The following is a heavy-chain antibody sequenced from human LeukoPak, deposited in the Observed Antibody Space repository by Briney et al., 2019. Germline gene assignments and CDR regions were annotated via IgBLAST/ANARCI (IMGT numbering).Heavy chain of an antibody. CDR3: ARALRGVGASYYYGMDV. Sequence: GRSLRLSCAASGFTFSSYGMHWVLQAPGKGLEWVSYISSGSTSIYYADSVKGRFTISRDNAKNSLYLQMSSLRDEDTAVYYCARALRGVGASYYYGMDVWGQGTTVTVSS. CDR1: GFTFSSYG. J-gene: IGHJ6*02. V-gene: IGHV3-48*02. CDR2: ISSGSTSI. D-gene: IGHD1-26*01.